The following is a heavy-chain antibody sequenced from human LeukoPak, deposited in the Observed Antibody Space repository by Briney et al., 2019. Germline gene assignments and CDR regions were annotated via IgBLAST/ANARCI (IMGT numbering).Heavy chain of an antibody. CDR1: GFTFSSYW. CDR2: IKQDGSEK. Sequence: GGSLRLSCAASGFTFSSYWMSWVRQAPGKGLEWVANIKQDGSEKHYVDSVKGRFTVSRDNAKNSLYLQMNSLKTEDTAVYYCAKEGGAAVGTTDFDYWGQGTLVTVSS. CDR3: AKEGGAAVGTTDFDY. V-gene: IGHV3-7*01. J-gene: IGHJ4*02. D-gene: IGHD6-13*01.